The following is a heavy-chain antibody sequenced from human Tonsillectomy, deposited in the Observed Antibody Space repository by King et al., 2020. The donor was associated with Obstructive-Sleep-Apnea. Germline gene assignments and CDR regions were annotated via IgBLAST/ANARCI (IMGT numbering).Heavy chain of an antibody. D-gene: IGHD2-15*01. Sequence: QLVQSGGGLVQPGGSLRLSCAASGFTFSTYDMHWVRQATGESPEWVSTIGSAGDTHYAGSVKGRFSISRENAKNAFFLQMNSLRAGDTAVYYCSRAGLRCGSVVVNYGMDVWGQGTTVTVSS. V-gene: IGHV3-13*01. J-gene: IGHJ6*02. CDR2: IGSAGDT. CDR3: SRAGLRCGSVVVNYGMDV. CDR1: GFTFSTYD.